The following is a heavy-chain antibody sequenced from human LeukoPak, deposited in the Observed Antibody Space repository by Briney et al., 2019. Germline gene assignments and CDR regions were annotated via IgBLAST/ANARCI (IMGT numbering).Heavy chain of an antibody. V-gene: IGHV4-59*01. CDR3: ARTEPTMVRGVPRRAFDI. CDR2: IYYSGST. CDR1: GGSISSYY. Sequence: SETLSLTCTVSGGSISSYYWSWIRQPPGKGLEWIGYIYYSGSTNYNPSLKSRVTISVDTSKNQFSLKLSSVTAADTAVYYCARTEPTMVRGVPRRAFDIWGQGTMVTVSS. J-gene: IGHJ3*02. D-gene: IGHD3-10*01.